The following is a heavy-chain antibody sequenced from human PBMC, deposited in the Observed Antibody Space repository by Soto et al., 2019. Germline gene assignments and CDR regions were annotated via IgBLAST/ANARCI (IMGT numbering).Heavy chain of an antibody. D-gene: IGHD6-19*01. CDR3: ARARPAVAGKNGLGWYFDL. Sequence: SETLSLTCTVSGGSISSGGYYWSWIRQHPGKGLEWIGYIYYSGSTYYNPSLKSRVTISVDTSKNQFSLKLSSVTAADTAVYYCARARPAVAGKNGLGWYFDLWGRGTRVTVS. CDR1: GGSISSGGYY. V-gene: IGHV4-31*03. CDR2: IYYSGST. J-gene: IGHJ2*01.